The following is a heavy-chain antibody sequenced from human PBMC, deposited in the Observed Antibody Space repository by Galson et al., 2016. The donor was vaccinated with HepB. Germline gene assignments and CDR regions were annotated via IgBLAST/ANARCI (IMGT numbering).Heavy chain of an antibody. Sequence: SETLSLTCTVAGGSISSGNWWSWVRQPPGKGLEWIGETSQEGRSYYNPSLNSRVTISMDTSKNQLSLSLNSVTAADTAVYFCARHTAVAGTRGFDIWGQGTMVTVSS. J-gene: IGHJ3*02. CDR3: ARHTAVAGTRGFDI. D-gene: IGHD6-19*01. CDR2: TSQEGRS. CDR1: GGSISSGNW. V-gene: IGHV4-4*02.